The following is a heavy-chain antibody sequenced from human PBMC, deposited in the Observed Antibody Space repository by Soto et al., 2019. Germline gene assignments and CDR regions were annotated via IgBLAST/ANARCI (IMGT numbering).Heavy chain of an antibody. V-gene: IGHV4-39*01. CDR3: ARHPSDFWFDP. CDR2: IYYSGRT. J-gene: IGHJ5*02. CDR1: GGSISSSSYF. D-gene: IGHD2-21*02. Sequence: QLQLQESGPGLVKPSETLSLTCSVSGGSISSSSYFWGWIRQPPGKGLEWIGSIYYSGRTYYNPSRKSRVTGSVDTSKNQFSLTLSSVTAADTAVYYCARHPSDFWFDPWGQGTLVTVSS.